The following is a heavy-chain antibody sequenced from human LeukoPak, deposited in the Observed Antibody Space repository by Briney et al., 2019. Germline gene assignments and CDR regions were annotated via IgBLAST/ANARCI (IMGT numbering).Heavy chain of an antibody. CDR1: GGTFSSYA. J-gene: IGHJ5*02. CDR3: ARDLGGDYVDWFDP. D-gene: IGHD4-17*01. V-gene: IGHV1-69*05. Sequence: GASVKVSCKASGGTFSSYAISWVRQAPGQGLEWMGRIIPIFGTANYAQKFQGRVTITTDESTSTAYMELSSLRSEDTAVYSCARDLGGDYVDWFDPWGQGTLVTVSS. CDR2: IIPIFGTA.